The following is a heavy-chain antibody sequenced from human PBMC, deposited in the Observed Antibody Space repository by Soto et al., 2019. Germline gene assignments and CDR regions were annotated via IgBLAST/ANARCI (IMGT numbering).Heavy chain of an antibody. CDR1: GFTFIDYT. D-gene: IGHD2-15*01. CDR2: ISWNGGTI. CDR3: AKGRRVRGTGWKYYMDA. J-gene: IGHJ6*03. Sequence: EVQLVESGGGLVQPGGSLRLSCAASGFTFIDYTMLWVRQAPRKGLEWVSGISWNGGTIGYADSVQARFTISRDRATNSLYLEMSSLRAEDTAVYYCAKGRRVRGTGWKYYMDAWGKGTTVTVSS. V-gene: IGHV3-9*01.